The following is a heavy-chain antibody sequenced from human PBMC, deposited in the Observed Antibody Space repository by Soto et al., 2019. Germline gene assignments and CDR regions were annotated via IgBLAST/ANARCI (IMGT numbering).Heavy chain of an antibody. Sequence: PGGSLRLSCAASGFSFSRFVMNWVRQAPGKGLEWVSGISGNGVSTYYADSVKGRFTISRDNSKNTLYVQMNSLRAEDTAVYYCAKDAESGTGPDYYLDYWGPGTLVTVSS. CDR2: ISGNGVST. V-gene: IGHV3-23*01. CDR3: AKDAESGTGPDYYLDY. D-gene: IGHD6-25*01. J-gene: IGHJ4*02. CDR1: GFSFSRFV.